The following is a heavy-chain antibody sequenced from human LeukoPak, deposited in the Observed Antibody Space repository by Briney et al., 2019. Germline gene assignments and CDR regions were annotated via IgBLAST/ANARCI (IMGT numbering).Heavy chain of an antibody. V-gene: IGHV4-38-2*02. CDR2: IHHSGST. CDR1: DHSISSDYY. Sequence: PSETLSLTCIVSDHSISSDYYWGWIRQPPGKGLQWIGSIHHSGSTYYNPSLKSRVTISVDTSKNQFSLKLSSVTAADTAVYYCARTSSSGLVGGYYFDYWGQGTLVTVSS. CDR3: ARTSSSGLVGGYYFDY. D-gene: IGHD6-19*01. J-gene: IGHJ4*02.